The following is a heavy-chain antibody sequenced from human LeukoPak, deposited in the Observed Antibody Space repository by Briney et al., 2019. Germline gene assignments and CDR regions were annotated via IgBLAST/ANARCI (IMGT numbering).Heavy chain of an antibody. CDR2: ISSNGGST. V-gene: IGHV3-64*01. D-gene: IGHD4-17*01. J-gene: IGHJ5*02. Sequence: GGSLRLSCAASGFTFSSYAMHWVRQAPGKGLEYVSAISSNGGSTYYANSVKGRFTISRDNSKNTLYLQMGSLRAEDMAVYYCARVIDEGDYGYNWFDPWGQGTLVTVSS. CDR3: ARVIDEGDYGYNWFDP. CDR1: GFTFSSYA.